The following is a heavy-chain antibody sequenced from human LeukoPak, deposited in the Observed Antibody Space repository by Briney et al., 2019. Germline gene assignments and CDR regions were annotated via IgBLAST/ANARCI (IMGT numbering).Heavy chain of an antibody. CDR2: IKQDGSEK. D-gene: IGHD3-22*01. CDR1: GFTFSSYW. Sequence: PGGSLRLSCAASGFTFSSYWMSWVRQAPGKGLEWVANIKQDGSEKYYVDSVKGRFTISRDNAKNSLYLQMNSLRDEDTAVYYCAREGMGYDSSGYVVGDSDYWGQGTLVTVSS. CDR3: AREGMGYDSSGYVVGDSDY. J-gene: IGHJ4*02. V-gene: IGHV3-7*01.